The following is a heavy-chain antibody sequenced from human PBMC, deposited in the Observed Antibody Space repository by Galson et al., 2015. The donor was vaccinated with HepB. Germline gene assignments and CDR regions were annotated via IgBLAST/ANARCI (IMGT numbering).Heavy chain of an antibody. CDR2: INTNTGSP. CDR3: ARDLFYDFWSGPNYFAY. D-gene: IGHD3-3*01. CDR1: GDIFTRFP. Sequence: SVKVSCKASGDIFTRFPLSWVRQAPGHGLEWMGWINTNTGSPTYAQGFTGRFVFSLDTSVSTAYLQISRLKAEDTAAYYCARDLFYDFWSGPNYFAYWGQGTLVTVSS. V-gene: IGHV7-4-1*02. J-gene: IGHJ4*02.